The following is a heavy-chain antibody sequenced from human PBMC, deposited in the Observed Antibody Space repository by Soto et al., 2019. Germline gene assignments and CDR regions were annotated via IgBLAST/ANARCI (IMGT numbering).Heavy chain of an antibody. CDR1: GFTFSSYA. D-gene: IGHD3-10*01. V-gene: IGHV3-23*01. CDR3: ARGDRGGSGAPASYYYSGLDV. Sequence: DVQLLESGGHLVQPGGSLRLSCAASGFTFSSYAMSWVRQAPGKGLEWVSSVSAGGDMTYYSESVKGRFTISRDNSNNALFLQMNSLRTEDTALYSCARGDRGGSGAPASYYYSGLDVWGQGATVTVS. CDR2: VSAGGDMT. J-gene: IGHJ6*02.